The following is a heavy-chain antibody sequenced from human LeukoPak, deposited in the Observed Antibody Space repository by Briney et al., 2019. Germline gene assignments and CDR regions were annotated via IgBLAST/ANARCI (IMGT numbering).Heavy chain of an antibody. D-gene: IGHD3-10*01. V-gene: IGHV1-18*01. CDR2: ISAYNGNT. Sequence: GASVKVSCKASGYTFTSYGISWVRQAPGQGLEWMGWISAYNGNTNYAQKFQGRVTMTRDTSISTAYMELSRLRSDDTAVYYCAREVPAGDYWGQGTLVTVSS. J-gene: IGHJ4*02. CDR3: AREVPAGDY. CDR1: GYTFTSYG.